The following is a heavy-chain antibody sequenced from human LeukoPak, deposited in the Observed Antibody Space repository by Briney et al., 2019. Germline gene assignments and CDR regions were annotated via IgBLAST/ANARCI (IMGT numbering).Heavy chain of an antibody. J-gene: IGHJ4*02. CDR2: IYPGDSDT. Sequence: GESLKISSKASGYSFTSYWISGVRQVPGKGLEWMGVIYPGDSDTAYSPSFQGQVTVSADKSITTAYLQWSSLKASDTAMYYCARRGRYSYGSYFDYWGQGTLVTVSS. CDR3: ARRGRYSYGSYFDY. CDR1: GYSFTSYW. V-gene: IGHV5-51*01. D-gene: IGHD5-18*01.